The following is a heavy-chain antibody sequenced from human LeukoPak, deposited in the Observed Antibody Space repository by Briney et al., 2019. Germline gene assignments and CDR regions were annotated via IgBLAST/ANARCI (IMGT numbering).Heavy chain of an antibody. D-gene: IGHD3-22*01. CDR1: GGSISSISYY. J-gene: IGHJ4*02. CDR2: IYYSGST. CDR3: ARAPHFFDTSGSRYYFDY. V-gene: IGHV4-39*07. Sequence: SETLSLTCTVSGGSISSISYYWGRIRQPPGKGLEWIGNIYYSGSTYYNPSLKSRVTISLDTYKNQFSLKLSSVTAADTAVYYCARAPHFFDTSGSRYYFDYWGQGALVTVSS.